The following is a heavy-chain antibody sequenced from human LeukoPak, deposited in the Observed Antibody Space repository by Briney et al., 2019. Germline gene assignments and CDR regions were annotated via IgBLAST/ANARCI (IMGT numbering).Heavy chain of an antibody. V-gene: IGHV4-34*01. CDR1: GGSFSGYY. J-gene: IGHJ6*03. CDR2: INHSGST. D-gene: IGHD2-15*01. Sequence: PSETLSLTCAVYGGSFSGYYWSWIRQPPGKGLEWIGEINHSGSTNYNPSLKSRVTISADTSKNQFSLKLSSVTAADTAVYYCARGHPTGYCSGGSCYYYYYMDVWGKGTTVTVSS. CDR3: ARGHPTGYCSGGSCYYYYYMDV.